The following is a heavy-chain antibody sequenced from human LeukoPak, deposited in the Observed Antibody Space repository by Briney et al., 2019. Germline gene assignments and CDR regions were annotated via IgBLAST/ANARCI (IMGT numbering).Heavy chain of an antibody. CDR2: FDPEDGER. J-gene: IGHJ6*04. CDR1: GYTLTELS. CDR3: ATLIGDNYLGMDV. D-gene: IGHD3-16*01. Sequence: ASVKVSCKASGYTLTELSMHWVRQAPGKGLEWMGGFDPEDGERIYAQKFQGRLTMTEDTSTDTAYMELSSLRSEDTAVYYCATLIGDNYLGMDVWGKGTTVTVSS. V-gene: IGHV1-24*01.